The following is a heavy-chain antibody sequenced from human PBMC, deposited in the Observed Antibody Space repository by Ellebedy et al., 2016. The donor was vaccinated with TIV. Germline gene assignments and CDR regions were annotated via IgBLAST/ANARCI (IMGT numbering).Heavy chain of an antibody. J-gene: IGHJ4*02. CDR3: ARGVSSGYYDY. V-gene: IGHV4-34*01. CDR2: INHSGST. D-gene: IGHD3-22*01. Sequence: SQTLSLTCAVSGGSFRDYFWSWIRQPPGKGLEWIGEINHSGSTNFNPSLKSRVTISVDTSKNRFSLNLSSVTAADTAVYYCARGVSSGYYDYWGQGTLVTVSS. CDR1: GGSFRDYF.